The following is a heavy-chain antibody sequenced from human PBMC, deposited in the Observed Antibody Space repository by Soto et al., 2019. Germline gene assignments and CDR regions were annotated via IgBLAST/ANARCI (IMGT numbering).Heavy chain of an antibody. V-gene: IGHV3-23*01. D-gene: IGHD6-19*01. CDR2: ISGSGGST. CDR3: AKDLRGVAVALTNN. CDR1: GFTFSSYD. J-gene: IGHJ4*02. Sequence: PGGSLRLSCAASGFTFSSYDMSWVRQAPGKGLEWVSGISGSGGSTYYADSVKGRFTISRDNSKNTLYLQMNSLRAEDTAVYYCAKDLRGVAVALTNNWGQGTLVTVSS.